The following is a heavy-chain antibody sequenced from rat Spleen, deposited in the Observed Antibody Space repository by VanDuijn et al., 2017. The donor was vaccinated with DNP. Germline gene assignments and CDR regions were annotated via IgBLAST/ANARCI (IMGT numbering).Heavy chain of an antibody. Sequence: EVQLVESGGGLVQPGRSLKLSCAASGFTFSNYDMAWVRQAPTKGLEWVASISPSGTTTYYRDSVKGRFTISRDNAKTTLYLQMDSLRSDETATYYCARQYYSPRVYLDYWGQGVVVTVSS. CDR2: ISPSGTTT. V-gene: IGHV5S11*01. CDR3: ARQYYSPRVYLDY. J-gene: IGHJ2*01. D-gene: IGHD1-1*01. CDR1: GFTFSNYD.